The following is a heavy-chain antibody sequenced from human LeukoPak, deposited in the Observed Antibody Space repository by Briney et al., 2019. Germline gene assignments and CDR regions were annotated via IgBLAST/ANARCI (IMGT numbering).Heavy chain of an antibody. CDR2: IYYSGST. CDR1: GGSISGYY. CDR3: ARRVGSYLDY. V-gene: IGHV4-59*08. Sequence: SETLSLTCTVSGGSISGYYWSWIRQPPGKGLEWIGYIYYSGSTNYNPSLKSRVTISVDTSKNQFSLKLSSVTAADTAVYYCARRVGSYLDYWGQGTLVTVSS. J-gene: IGHJ4*02. D-gene: IGHD3-10*01.